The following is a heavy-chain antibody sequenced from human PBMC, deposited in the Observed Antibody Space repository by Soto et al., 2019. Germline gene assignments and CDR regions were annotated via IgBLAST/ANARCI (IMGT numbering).Heavy chain of an antibody. CDR1: GDSISSSNW. D-gene: IGHD2-2*01. J-gene: IGHJ4*02. V-gene: IGHV4-28*01. CDR2: IHYSGST. Sequence: SETLSLTCAVSGDSISSSNWWGWIRQPPGKGLEWIGYIHYSGSTNYNPSLKSRVTISVDTSKNQFSLILSSVTAADTAVYYCGTRGLDYWGQGTLVTVSS. CDR3: GTRGLDY.